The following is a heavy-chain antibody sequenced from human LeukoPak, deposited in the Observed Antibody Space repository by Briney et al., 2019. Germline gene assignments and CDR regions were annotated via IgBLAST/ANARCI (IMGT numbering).Heavy chain of an antibody. J-gene: IGHJ4*02. CDR2: ISYDGSNK. CDR1: GFTFSSYG. Sequence: GGSLRLSCAASGFTFSSYGMHWVRQAPGKGLEWVAVISYDGSNKYFGDSVKGRFTMSRDNSKNTLYLQMNSLRADDTAVYYCAKDDGRDTSSAQPDYWGQGTLVIVSS. CDR3: AKDDGRDTSSAQPDY. D-gene: IGHD3-22*01. V-gene: IGHV3-30*18.